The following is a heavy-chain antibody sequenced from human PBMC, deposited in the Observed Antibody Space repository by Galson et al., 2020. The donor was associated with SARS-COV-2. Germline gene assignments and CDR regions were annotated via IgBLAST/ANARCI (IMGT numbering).Heavy chain of an antibody. Sequence: GGSLRLSCAASGFTFDDYAMHWVRQAPGKGLEWVSGISWNSGSIGYADSVKGRFTISRDNAKNSLYLQMNSLRAEDTALYYCAKLLDSYGPLGMDVWGQGTTVTVSS. D-gene: IGHD5-18*01. CDR1: GFTFDDYA. J-gene: IGHJ6*02. V-gene: IGHV3-9*01. CDR3: AKLLDSYGPLGMDV. CDR2: ISWNSGSI.